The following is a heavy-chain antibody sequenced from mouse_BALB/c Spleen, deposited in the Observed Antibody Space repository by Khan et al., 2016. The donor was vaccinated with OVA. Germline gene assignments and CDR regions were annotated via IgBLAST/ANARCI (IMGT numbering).Heavy chain of an antibody. CDR1: GYTFINYW. Sequence: VKLMESGAELAKPGASVKMSCKASGYTFINYWILWIKQRPGQGLEWIGYINPSTGYTEYNQNFKDKATLTADISSSTAYMQLSSLTSEVSAVYYCARRGLRWDFDYWGQGTTLTVSS. CDR2: INPSTGYT. D-gene: IGHD1-1*01. V-gene: IGHV1-7*01. CDR3: ARRGLRWDFDY. J-gene: IGHJ2*01.